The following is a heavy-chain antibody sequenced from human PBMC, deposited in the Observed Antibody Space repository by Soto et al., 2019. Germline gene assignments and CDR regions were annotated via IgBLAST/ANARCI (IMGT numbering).Heavy chain of an antibody. J-gene: IGHJ4*02. D-gene: IGHD3-22*01. CDR1: GFTFSTYA. CDR3: ARDRPKYYYDSFDH. V-gene: IGHV3-30-3*01. Sequence: HPGGSLRLSCAASGFTFSTYAMHWVRQAPGKGLEWVTVISYDASNKYYADYVKGRFTISRDNSKNTLYLQMNSLRADDTAVYYCARDRPKYYYDSFDHWGQGTLVTVSS. CDR2: ISYDASNK.